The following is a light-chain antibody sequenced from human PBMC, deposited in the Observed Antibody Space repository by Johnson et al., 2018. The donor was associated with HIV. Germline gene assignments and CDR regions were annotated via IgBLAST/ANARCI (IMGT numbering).Light chain of an antibody. CDR3: GTGDSSLSAGV. CDR2: ENN. CDR1: SSNIGNNY. Sequence: QSVLTQPPSVSAAPGQKVTISCSGSSSNIGNNYVSWYQQLPGTAPKLLIYENNKRPSGIPDRFSGSKSGTSATLGITGLQNGDEADYYCGTGDSSLSAGVFGTGTKVTVL. V-gene: IGLV1-51*02. J-gene: IGLJ1*01.